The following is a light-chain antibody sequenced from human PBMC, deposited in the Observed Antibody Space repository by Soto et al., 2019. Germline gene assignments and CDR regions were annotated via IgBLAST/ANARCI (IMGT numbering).Light chain of an antibody. Sequence: EIVMTQSPATLSVSPGERATLSCRASQSVSSNLAWYQQKPGQAPRLLIYGASTRATGIPARFSGSGSGTKFTLTISSLQSEDFAVYYCQQYNNWPTTFGQGTKVDIK. V-gene: IGKV3-15*01. CDR1: QSVSSN. CDR3: QQYNNWPTT. J-gene: IGKJ1*01. CDR2: GAS.